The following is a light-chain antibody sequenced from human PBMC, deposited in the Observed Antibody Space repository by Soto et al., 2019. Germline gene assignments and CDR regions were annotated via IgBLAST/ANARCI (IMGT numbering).Light chain of an antibody. CDR3: QQYNEYSKT. J-gene: IGKJ1*01. Sequence: DIQMTQSPSSLSASVGDRVIITCRASQSIRSYLNWYQQKPGKAPNLLIYSASTLQSGVPSRFSGSGSGTEFTLTISSLQPDDFATYYCQQYNEYSKTFGQGTKVDIK. V-gene: IGKV1-39*01. CDR2: SAS. CDR1: QSIRSY.